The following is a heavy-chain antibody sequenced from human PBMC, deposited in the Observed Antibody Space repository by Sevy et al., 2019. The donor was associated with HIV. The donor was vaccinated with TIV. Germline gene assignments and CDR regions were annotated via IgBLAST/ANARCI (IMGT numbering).Heavy chain of an antibody. J-gene: IGHJ4*02. CDR3: ARPTPRIAASSAAFFDY. Sequence: GGSLRLSCAASGFTFSSFAMSWVHQVPGKGLEWVSSINGRGGSTYYADSVKGRVTLSRDNSKNTLFLQMDSPRAEDTAIYYCARPTPRIAASSAAFFDYWGQGTLVTVSS. CDR1: GFTFSSFA. CDR2: INGRGGST. D-gene: IGHD6-13*01. V-gene: IGHV3-23*01.